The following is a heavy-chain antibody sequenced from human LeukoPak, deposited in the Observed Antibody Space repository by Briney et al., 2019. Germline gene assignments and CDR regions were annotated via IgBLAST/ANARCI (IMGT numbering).Heavy chain of an antibody. V-gene: IGHV4-34*01. CDR1: GGSFSGYY. D-gene: IGHD6-13*01. CDR3: AVGIAAAGMPFDY. Sequence: PSETLSLTCAVYGGSFSGYYWSWIRQPPGKGLEWIGEINHSGSTNYNPSLKSRVTTSVDTSKNQFSLKLSSVTAADTAVYYCAVGIAAAGMPFDYWGQGTLVTVSS. CDR2: INHSGST. J-gene: IGHJ4*02.